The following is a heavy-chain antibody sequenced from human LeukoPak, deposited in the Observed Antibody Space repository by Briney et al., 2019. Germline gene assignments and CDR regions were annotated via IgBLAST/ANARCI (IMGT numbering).Heavy chain of an antibody. V-gene: IGHV1-69*10. CDR1: GGTFSSYA. CDR2: IIPLLDIT. Sequence: ASVKVSCKASGGTFSSYAISWVRQAPGQGLEWMGGIIPLLDITTYAQKFQSRVTIIADKSTTTAYMELSSLKSEDTAIYYCARDILPAIGASSLFTWGQGTLVTVSS. CDR3: ARDILPAIGASSLFT. D-gene: IGHD6-6*01. J-gene: IGHJ5*02.